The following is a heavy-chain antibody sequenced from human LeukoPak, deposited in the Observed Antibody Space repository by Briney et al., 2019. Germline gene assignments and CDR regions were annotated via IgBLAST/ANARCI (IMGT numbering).Heavy chain of an antibody. CDR1: GFTFSSYE. Sequence: PGGSLRLSCAASGFTFSSYEMNWVRQAPGKGLEWVSYISSSGSTIYYADSVKGRFTISRDNAKNSLFLQMNSLRAEDTAVYYCARLYYDSSGYYYHFDYWGQGTLVTVSS. D-gene: IGHD3-22*01. CDR3: ARLYYDSSGYYYHFDY. J-gene: IGHJ4*02. CDR2: ISSSGSTI. V-gene: IGHV3-48*03.